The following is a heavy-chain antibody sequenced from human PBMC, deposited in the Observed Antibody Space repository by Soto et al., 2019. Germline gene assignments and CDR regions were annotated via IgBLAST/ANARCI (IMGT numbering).Heavy chain of an antibody. CDR2: ISAYNGNT. J-gene: IGHJ3*02. CDR3: AVGIAAAGTVRAADAFDI. D-gene: IGHD6-13*01. V-gene: IGHV1-18*01. CDR1: GYTFTSYG. Sequence: ASVKVSCKASGYTFTSYGISWVRQAPGQGLEWMGWISAYNGNTNYAQKLQGRVTMTTDTSTSTAYMELRSLRSDDTAVYYCAVGIAAAGTVRAADAFDIWGQGTMVTVSS.